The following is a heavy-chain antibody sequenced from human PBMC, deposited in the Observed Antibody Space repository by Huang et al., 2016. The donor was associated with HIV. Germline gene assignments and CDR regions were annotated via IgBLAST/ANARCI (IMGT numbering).Heavy chain of an antibody. D-gene: IGHD2-15*01. CDR3: AKVTLGFDY. Sequence: QVQLVESGGGVVQPGGSLRLSCATSGFTFSSYGMHWVRQAPGLGLEWVAFIQYDGTKKYYAVSVECRFNMSRDNSKNMLHLEMDNLRVEDTAADFCAKVTLGFDYWGQGTWVTVSS. V-gene: IGHV3-30*02. CDR2: IQYDGTKK. CDR1: GFTFSSYG. J-gene: IGHJ4*02.